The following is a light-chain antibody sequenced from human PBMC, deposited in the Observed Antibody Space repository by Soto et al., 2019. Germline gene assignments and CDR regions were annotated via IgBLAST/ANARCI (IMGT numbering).Light chain of an antibody. CDR1: TSNVGSNL. V-gene: IGLV1-47*02. Sequence: QPVLAQPPSASGTPGQRVTISCSGSTSNVGSNLASWYQQLPGSAPKLLIYNDYERPSGVPDRFSGSKSGTSASLGISGLRSEDEADYFYAVGDDSLSGVVFGGGTKVTVL. J-gene: IGLJ2*01. CDR3: AVGDDSLSGVV. CDR2: NDY.